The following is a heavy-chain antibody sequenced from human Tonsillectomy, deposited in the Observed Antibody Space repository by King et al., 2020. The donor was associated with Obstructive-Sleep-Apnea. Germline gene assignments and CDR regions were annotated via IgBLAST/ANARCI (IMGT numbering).Heavy chain of an antibody. CDR1: GFTFSSYA. CDR2: ISGSGGST. Sequence: VQLVESGGGLVQPGGSLRLSCAASGFTFSSYAMSWVRQAPGKGLEWVSAISGSGGSTYYAESVKGRFTISRANSKNTLYLQMNSLRAEDTAVYYCAKDTGGLRRHDYWGQGTLVTVSS. CDR3: AKDTGGLRRHDY. D-gene: IGHD4-17*01. J-gene: IGHJ4*02. V-gene: IGHV3-23*04.